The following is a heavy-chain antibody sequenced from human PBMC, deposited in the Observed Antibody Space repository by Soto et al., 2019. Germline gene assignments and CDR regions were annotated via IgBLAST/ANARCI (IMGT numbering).Heavy chain of an antibody. D-gene: IGHD3-3*01. Sequence: QVLLQESGPGLVRPSETLSLSCNVSGASISTGDYYWIWVRPPPGKGLEWIVYIYYSGFTYYNPSLKRRVTISLDTSKSQSSLKLTSVTASDTAVYFLARGVTVFGLGTRCWRDPWGHGTLVTVSS. CDR3: ARGVTVFGLGTRCWRDP. CDR2: IYYSGFT. J-gene: IGHJ5*02. V-gene: IGHV4-30-4*01. CDR1: GASISTGDYY.